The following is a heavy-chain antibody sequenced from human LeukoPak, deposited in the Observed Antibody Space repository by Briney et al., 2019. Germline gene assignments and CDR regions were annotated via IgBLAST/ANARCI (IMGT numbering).Heavy chain of an antibody. CDR1: GYPFDNFG. J-gene: IGHJ4*02. CDR2: ISAYNGNT. CDR3: ARDRLGGDLTGESLY. V-gene: IGHV1-18*01. Sequence: AAVKVSCKASGYPFDNFGRTWLRQAPGQRLEWMGWISAYNGNTHYAQKFRGRLTMTTDTSTTTAYLELRSLKSDDTAVYYCARDRLGGDLTGESLYWGQGTLVTVSS. D-gene: IGHD4-17*01.